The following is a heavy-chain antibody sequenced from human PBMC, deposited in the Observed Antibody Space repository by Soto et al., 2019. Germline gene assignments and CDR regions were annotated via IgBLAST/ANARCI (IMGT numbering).Heavy chain of an antibody. D-gene: IGHD6-13*01. CDR3: ARFPSAAGYYYYGMDV. CDR2: INHSGST. CDR1: GGSFSGYY. Sequence: SETLSLTCAVYGGSFSGYYWSWIRQPPGKGLDWIGEINHSGSTNYIPSLKSRVTISVDTSKNQFSLKLSSVTAADTAVYYCARFPSAAGYYYYGMDVWGQGTTVTVSS. V-gene: IGHV4-34*01. J-gene: IGHJ6*02.